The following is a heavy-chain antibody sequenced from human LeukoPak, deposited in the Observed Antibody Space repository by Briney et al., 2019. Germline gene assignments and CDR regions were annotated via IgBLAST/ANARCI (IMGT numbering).Heavy chain of an antibody. CDR2: ISGSGDNT. CDR1: GFTFSSYA. D-gene: IGHD3-3*01. Sequence: GGSLRLSCAASGFTFSSYAMTWVRQAPGKGLEWVSSISGSGDNTYYADSVKGRLTISRDHSKNTLYLQMDSLRAEDTAIYYCAILLRSVAFDIWGQGTMVTVSS. J-gene: IGHJ3*02. CDR3: AILLRSVAFDI. V-gene: IGHV3-23*01.